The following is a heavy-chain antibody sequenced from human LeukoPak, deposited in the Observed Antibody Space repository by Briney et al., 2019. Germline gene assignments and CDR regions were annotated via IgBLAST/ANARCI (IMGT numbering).Heavy chain of an antibody. D-gene: IGHD1-26*01. V-gene: IGHV4-39*07. CDR3: AREGGSYFVLDY. Sequence: SETLSLTCTVSGGSISSSSYYWGWIRQPPGKGLEWIGSIYYSGSTYYNPSLKSRVTISVDTSKNQFSLKLSSVTAADTAVYYCAREGGSYFVLDYWGQGTLVTVSS. CDR1: GGSISSSSYY. CDR2: IYYSGST. J-gene: IGHJ4*02.